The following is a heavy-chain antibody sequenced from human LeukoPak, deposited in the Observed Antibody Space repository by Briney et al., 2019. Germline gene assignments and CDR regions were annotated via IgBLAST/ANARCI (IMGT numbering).Heavy chain of an antibody. CDR1: GGALSSYG. J-gene: IGHJ5*02. CDR2: IIPIFGTA. Sequence: SVKVSCKAAGGALSSYGVCWLRHAPGQGLEWMGGIIPIFGTANYAQKFQGRVTITTDESTSTAYMELSSLRSEDTAVYYCARYEVYHSTYNWFDPWGQGTLVTVSS. CDR3: ARYEVYHSTYNWFDP. V-gene: IGHV1-69*05. D-gene: IGHD6-13*01.